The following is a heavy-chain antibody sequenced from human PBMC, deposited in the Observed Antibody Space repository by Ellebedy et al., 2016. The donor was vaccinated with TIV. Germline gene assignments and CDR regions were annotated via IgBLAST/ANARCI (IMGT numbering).Heavy chain of an antibody. J-gene: IGHJ5*02. CDR1: GYTFATYA. CDR2: INAGNGNT. D-gene: IGHD5-18*01. CDR3: ARATHYYVDTPMVKEFCP. V-gene: IGHV1-3*01. Sequence: AASVKVSCKASGYTFATYAMHWVRQAPGQRLEWMGWINAGNGNTKYSQKFQGRVTITRDTSASTAYMELSSLRSEDTAVYYCARATHYYVDTPMVKEFCPWGQGTLVTVSS.